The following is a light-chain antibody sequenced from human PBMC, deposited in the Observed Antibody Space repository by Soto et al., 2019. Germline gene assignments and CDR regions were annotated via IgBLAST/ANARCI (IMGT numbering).Light chain of an antibody. CDR3: QQRNNWLFT. J-gene: IGKJ3*01. Sequence: EIVLTQSPATLSLSPGERATLSCRASQSVSSYLAWYQQRPGQAPRLLIYDASNRATGIPARFSGSGSGTDFTLTISSLEPEDFAVYCCQQRNNWLFTFGPGTKVDIK. CDR1: QSVSSY. CDR2: DAS. V-gene: IGKV3-11*01.